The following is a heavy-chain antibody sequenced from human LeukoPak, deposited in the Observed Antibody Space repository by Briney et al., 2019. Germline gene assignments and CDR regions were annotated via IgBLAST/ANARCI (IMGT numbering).Heavy chain of an antibody. CDR1: GGTFSSYA. D-gene: IGHD1-26*01. J-gene: IGHJ4*02. CDR3: ARDTSGSYIFDY. Sequence: SVKVSCKASGGTFSSYAISWVRQAPGQGLEWMGGIIPIFGTANYAQKFQGRVTITTDESTSTAYMELSSLRSEDTAVYYCARDTSGSYIFDYWGQGTLVTVSS. V-gene: IGHV1-69*05. CDR2: IIPIFGTA.